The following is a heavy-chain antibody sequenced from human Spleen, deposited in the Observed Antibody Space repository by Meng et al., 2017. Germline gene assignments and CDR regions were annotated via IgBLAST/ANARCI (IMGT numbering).Heavy chain of an antibody. CDR3: AREEDYGGTNYGMDV. D-gene: IGHD4-23*01. CDR2: ISYDGSNK. V-gene: IGHV3-30*04. CDR1: GFTFSSYA. Sequence: GESLKISCAASGFTFSSYALHWVRQAPGKGLEWVAVISYDGSNKYYADSVKGRFTISRDNSKNTLYLQMNSLRAEDTAVYYCAREEDYGGTNYGMDVWGQGTTVTGSS. J-gene: IGHJ6*02.